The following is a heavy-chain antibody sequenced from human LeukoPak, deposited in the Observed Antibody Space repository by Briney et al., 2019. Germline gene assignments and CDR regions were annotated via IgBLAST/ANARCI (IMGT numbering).Heavy chain of an antibody. CDR3: ARERTYSNYPYYFYYMDV. D-gene: IGHD4-11*01. CDR1: GGSISSYY. CDR2: VYYSGST. Sequence: SETLSLTCTVSGGSISSYYWSWIRQPPGKGLEWIGYVYYSGSTNYNPSLKSRVTISVDTSKNQFSLKLSSVTAADTAVYYCARERTYSNYPYYFYYMDVWGKGTTVTVSS. J-gene: IGHJ6*03. V-gene: IGHV4-59*01.